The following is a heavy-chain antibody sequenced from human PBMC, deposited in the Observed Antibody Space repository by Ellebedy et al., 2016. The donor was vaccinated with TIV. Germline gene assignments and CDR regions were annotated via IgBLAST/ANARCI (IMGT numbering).Heavy chain of an antibody. Sequence: SETLSLXXTVSGGSVSRYFWSWIRQPAGQGLEWIGRIFTSGSFNYNPSLMSRVTMSVVTSKNQISLRLNSVTTADTAVYYCARVHCSITTCDYYYMEVWGKGTTVTVSS. CDR2: IFTSGSF. D-gene: IGHD1-1*01. CDR3: ARVHCSITTCDYYYMEV. J-gene: IGHJ6*03. V-gene: IGHV4-4*07. CDR1: GGSVSRYF.